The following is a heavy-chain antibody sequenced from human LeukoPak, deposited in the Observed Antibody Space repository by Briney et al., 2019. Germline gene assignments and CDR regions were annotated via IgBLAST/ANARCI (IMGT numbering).Heavy chain of an antibody. D-gene: IGHD3-22*01. J-gene: IGHJ3*02. CDR1: GYTFIDYY. Sequence: ASVKVSCKASGYTFIDYYMHWVRQAPGQGLEWMGWINPNSGGTNYAQKFQGRVTMTRDTSISTAYMELNGLRSDDTAMFYCARDLRRTNPYYYDSSGDAFDIWGQGTMVTVSS. CDR3: ARDLRRTNPYYYDSSGDAFDI. CDR2: INPNSGGT. V-gene: IGHV1-2*02.